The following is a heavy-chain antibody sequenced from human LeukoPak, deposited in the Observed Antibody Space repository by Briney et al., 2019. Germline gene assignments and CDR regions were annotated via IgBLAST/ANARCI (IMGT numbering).Heavy chain of an antibody. CDR2: AYYSGST. D-gene: IGHD3-10*01. V-gene: IGHV4-39*07. Sequence: SETLSLTCTVSGGSISSSSYYWGWIRQPPGKGLEWIGSAYYSGSTYHNPSLKSRVTISVDTSKNQFSLKLSSVTAADTAVYYCARDPNYYGSGSYYYYYYGMDVWGQGTTVTVSS. CDR1: GGSISSSSYY. CDR3: ARDPNYYGSGSYYYYYYGMDV. J-gene: IGHJ6*02.